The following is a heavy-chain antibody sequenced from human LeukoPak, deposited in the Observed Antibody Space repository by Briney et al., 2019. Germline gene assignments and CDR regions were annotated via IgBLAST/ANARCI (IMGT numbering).Heavy chain of an antibody. V-gene: IGHV4-34*01. J-gene: IGHJ6*03. CDR2: INHSGST. D-gene: IGHD3-10*01. CDR1: GGSFSGYY. Sequence: PSETLSLTCAVYGGSFSGYYWSWIRQPPGKGLEWIGEINHSGSTNYNPSLKSRVTISVDTSKNQFSVKLSSVTAADTAVYYCASNLLQYYYGSGGSGEDMGVWGKGATVTISS. CDR3: ASNLLQYYYGSGGSGEDMGV.